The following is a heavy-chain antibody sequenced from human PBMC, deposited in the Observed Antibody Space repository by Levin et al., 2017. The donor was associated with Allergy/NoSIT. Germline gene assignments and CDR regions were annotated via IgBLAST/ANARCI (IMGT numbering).Heavy chain of an antibody. Sequence: ASVKVSCAASGFTFSTHAMSWVRQAPGKGLEWVSSITSGDYPFYVDSVKGRFTISRDNSKNTVFLQMNSLRAEDTAVYYCAKRPSSSLPYFEYWGQGTLVTVSS. CDR3: AKRPSSSLPYFEY. D-gene: IGHD2-21*01. J-gene: IGHJ4*02. CDR1: GFTFSTHA. V-gene: IGHV3-23*01. CDR2: ITSGDYP.